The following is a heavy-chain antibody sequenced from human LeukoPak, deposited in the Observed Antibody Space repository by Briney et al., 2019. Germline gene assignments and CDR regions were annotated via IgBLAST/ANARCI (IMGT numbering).Heavy chain of an antibody. J-gene: IGHJ3*02. CDR3: ARRSTPPYYYDSSGYLGAFDI. CDR2: IYPGDSDT. CDR1: GYSFTCYW. Sequence: GESLKISCKGSGYSFTCYWIGWVRQMPGKGLEWMGIIYPGDSDTRYSPSFQGQVTISADKSISTAYLQWSSLKASDTAMYYCARRSTPPYYYDSSGYLGAFDIWGQGTMVTVSS. V-gene: IGHV5-51*01. D-gene: IGHD3-22*01.